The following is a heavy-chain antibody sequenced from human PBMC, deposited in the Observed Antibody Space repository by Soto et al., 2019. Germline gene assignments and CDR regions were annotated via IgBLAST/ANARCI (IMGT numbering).Heavy chain of an antibody. CDR2: IDYTGGT. Sequence: QVRLQESGPRLVKPSQTLSLTYSVSGASIRDGDYYWSWLRQPPGKGPEWIGIIDYTGGTHYNPTLTGAVSMSVDTSANQFSLKVNFVTAADSAVYYCARVGYGDYGRGYYFDFWGPGILVTVSS. V-gene: IGHV4-30-4*01. CDR3: ARVGYGDYGRGYYFDF. CDR1: GASIRDGDYY. D-gene: IGHD4-17*01. J-gene: IGHJ4*02.